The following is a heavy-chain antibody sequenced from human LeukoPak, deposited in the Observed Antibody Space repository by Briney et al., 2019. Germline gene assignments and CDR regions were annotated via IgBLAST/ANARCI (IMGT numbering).Heavy chain of an antibody. V-gene: IGHV1-46*01. CDR1: GYTFTSYY. J-gene: IGHJ4*02. Sequence: GASVKVSCKASGYTFTSYYMHWVRQAPGQGLEWMGIINPSGGSTSYAQKFQGRVTMTRDTSISTAYMELSRLRSDDTAVYYCAPGLGESVFDYWGQGTLVTVSS. CDR3: APGLGESVFDY. CDR2: INPSGGST. D-gene: IGHD3-10*01.